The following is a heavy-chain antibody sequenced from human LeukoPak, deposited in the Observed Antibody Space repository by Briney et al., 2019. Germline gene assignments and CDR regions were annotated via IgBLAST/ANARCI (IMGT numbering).Heavy chain of an antibody. CDR2: ITSDGGDT. D-gene: IGHD2-2*02. CDR3: ATERGHCITTSCYKPYDY. J-gene: IGHJ4*02. V-gene: IGHV3-74*01. Sequence: GGSLRLSCAASGFTFSSSWMNWVRHAPGKGLVWVSRITSDGGDTTYADSVKGRFTISRDNAKNTLYLQMHSLRAEDTALYYCATERGHCITTSCYKPYDYWGQGTLVTVSS. CDR1: GFTFSSSW.